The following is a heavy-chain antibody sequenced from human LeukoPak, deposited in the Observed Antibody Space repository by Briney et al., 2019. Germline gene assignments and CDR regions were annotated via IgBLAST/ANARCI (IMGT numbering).Heavy chain of an antibody. CDR1: GYTVTGYY. CDR2: INPNSGGT. Sequence: ASVKVSCKASGYTVTGYYMHWVRQAPGQGLEWMGLINPNSGGTNYAQKFQGWVTMTRDTSISTAYMELSRLRSDDTAVYYCARDLANIVVVPAAIPYGMDVWGQGTTVTVSS. J-gene: IGHJ6*02. V-gene: IGHV1-2*04. D-gene: IGHD2-2*01. CDR3: ARDLANIVVVPAAIPYGMDV.